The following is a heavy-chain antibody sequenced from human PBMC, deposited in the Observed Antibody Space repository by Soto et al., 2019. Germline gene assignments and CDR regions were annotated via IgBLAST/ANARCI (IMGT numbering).Heavy chain of an antibody. J-gene: IGHJ4*02. CDR2: IIPIFGTA. Sequence: VASVKVSCKASGGTFSSYAISWVRQAPGQGLEWMGGIIPIFGTANYAQKFQGRVTITADESTSTAYMELSSLRSEDTAVYYCAREIPQQGVYWGQGTLVTVSS. CDR3: AREIPQQGVY. V-gene: IGHV1-69*13. CDR1: GGTFSSYA.